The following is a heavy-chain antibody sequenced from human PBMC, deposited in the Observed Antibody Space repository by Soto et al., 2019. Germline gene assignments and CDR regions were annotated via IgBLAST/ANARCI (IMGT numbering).Heavy chain of an antibody. CDR1: GFTLSPYA. Sequence: EVQLLESGGGLVQPGGSLRPSWPPSGFTLSPYAMGWVRQAPGKGLEWVSTISKSGGTTYYADSVKGRFTISRDNSKNTVFLQMNSLRAEDTAVYYCARGAWCDCWGQGTLVTVSS. V-gene: IGHV3-23*01. J-gene: IGHJ4*02. CDR2: ISKSGGTT. CDR3: ARGAWCDC. D-gene: IGHD6-19*01.